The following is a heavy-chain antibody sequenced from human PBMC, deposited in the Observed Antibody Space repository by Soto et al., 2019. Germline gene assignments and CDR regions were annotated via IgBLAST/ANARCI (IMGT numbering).Heavy chain of an antibody. D-gene: IGHD3-3*01. V-gene: IGHV1-69*13. CDR3: ARDASYYSLWSGYYPSRNGMDV. CDR1: GGTFSSYA. J-gene: IGHJ6*02. Sequence: VKVSCKASGGTFSSYAISWVRQAPGQGLEWMGGIIPIFGTANYAQKFQGRVTITADKSTSTAYMELSSLRADDTAVYYCARDASYYSLWSGYYPSRNGMDVWGQGTTVTVSS. CDR2: IIPIFGTA.